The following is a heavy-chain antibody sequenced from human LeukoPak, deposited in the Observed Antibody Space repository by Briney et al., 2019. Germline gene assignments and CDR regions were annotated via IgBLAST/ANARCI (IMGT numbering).Heavy chain of an antibody. CDR1: GGXLXXNY. V-gene: IGHV4-34*01. Sequence: PSETLSLTCAVHGGXLXXNYWXXXXXXPGXGLQWIGQGTXXGXTNYNPSLKSRVTISVDTPRNQVSLKVTSLTAADTAVYYCARGLNILDYWGQGTLVTVSS. CDR3: ARGLNILDY. J-gene: IGHJ4*02. CDR2: GTXXGXT.